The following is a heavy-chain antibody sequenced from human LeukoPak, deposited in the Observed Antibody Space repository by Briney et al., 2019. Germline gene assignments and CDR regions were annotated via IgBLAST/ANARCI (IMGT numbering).Heavy chain of an antibody. J-gene: IGHJ3*02. V-gene: IGHV4-30-2*01. CDR3: ARDGSPDAFDI. CDR2: IYHSGST. Sequence: PSETLSLTCTVSGGSISSGGYYWSWIRQPPGKGLEWIGYIYHSGSTYYNPSLKSRVTISVDRSKNQFSLKLSSVTAADTAVYYCARDGSPDAFDIWGQGTMVTVSS. D-gene: IGHD1-26*01. CDR1: GGSISSGGYY.